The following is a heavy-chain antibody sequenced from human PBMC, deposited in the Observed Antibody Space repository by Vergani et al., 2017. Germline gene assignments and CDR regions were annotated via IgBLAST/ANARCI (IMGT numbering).Heavy chain of an antibody. CDR1: GYSFTNYW. Sequence: EVQLVQSGAEMKKPGESLKISCQISGYSFTNYWIGWVRQMPGKGLEWMGIIHPADSDTRYSPSFQGQVTISVDKSIRTAYLQRSSLRASDSAMYYCARLYGRDSSGSKYFDYWVQGTLVTVSS. V-gene: IGHV5-51*01. D-gene: IGHD3-22*01. CDR2: IHPADSDT. J-gene: IGHJ4*02. CDR3: ARLYGRDSSGSKYFDY.